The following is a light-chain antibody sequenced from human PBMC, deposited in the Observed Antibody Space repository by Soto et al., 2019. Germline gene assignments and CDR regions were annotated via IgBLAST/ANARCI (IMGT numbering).Light chain of an antibody. V-gene: IGKV1-39*01. J-gene: IGKJ1*01. CDR3: QQSYSAPRT. Sequence: DIQMTQSPSSLSASVGDRITITCRESQTISNYLNWYQQKPGKAPKVLIYAASSLQSGVPSRFRGSGSGTDFTLTISSLQPEDFAIYYCQQSYSAPRTVGQGTKVDSK. CDR2: AAS. CDR1: QTISNY.